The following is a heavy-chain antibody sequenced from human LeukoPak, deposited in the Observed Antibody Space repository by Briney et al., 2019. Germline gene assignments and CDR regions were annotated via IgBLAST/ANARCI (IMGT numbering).Heavy chain of an antibody. CDR3: ARAAGYCTNGVCYAEDYYYYMDV. CDR2: IRYDGSNK. CDR1: GFTFSSYG. J-gene: IGHJ6*03. V-gene: IGHV3-30*02. D-gene: IGHD2-8*01. Sequence: GGSLRLSCAASGFTFSSYGMHWVRQAPGKGLEWVAFIRYDGSNKYYADSVKGRFTISRDNSKNTLYLQMNSLRAEDTAVYYCARAAGYCTNGVCYAEDYYYYMDVWGKGTTVTVSS.